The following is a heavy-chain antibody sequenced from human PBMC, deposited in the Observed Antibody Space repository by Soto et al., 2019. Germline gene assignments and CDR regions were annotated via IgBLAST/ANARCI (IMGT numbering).Heavy chain of an antibody. CDR1: GFTFSNYA. CDR3: ARDSYGSQTLFDY. CDR2: IWDDGSNK. V-gene: IGHV3-33*01. D-gene: IGHD3-10*01. Sequence: QVHLVESGGGVVQPGRSLRLSCVASGFTFSNYAMHWVRQAPGKGLEWVAVIWDDGSNKYYADSVKGRFTISRDNSKNTLHLQMTSLRPEDTALYYCARDSYGSQTLFDYWGQGTLVTVSS. J-gene: IGHJ4*02.